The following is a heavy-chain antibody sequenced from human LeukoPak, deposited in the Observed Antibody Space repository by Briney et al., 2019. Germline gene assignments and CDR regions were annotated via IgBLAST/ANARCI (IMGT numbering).Heavy chain of an antibody. J-gene: IGHJ4*02. Sequence: SETLSLTCAVYGCSFSGYYWSWIRQPPGKGLEWIGEINHSRSTNYSPSLKSRVTISVDTSKNQFSLKLNSLTAADTAVYYCARRHDYVWGSYRPPRYYFDYWGQGTLVTVSS. V-gene: IGHV4-34*01. D-gene: IGHD3-16*02. CDR1: GCSFSGYY. CDR3: ARRHDYVWGSYRPPRYYFDY. CDR2: INHSRST.